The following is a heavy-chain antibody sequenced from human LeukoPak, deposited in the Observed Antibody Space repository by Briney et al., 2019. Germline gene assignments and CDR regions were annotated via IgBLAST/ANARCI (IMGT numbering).Heavy chain of an antibody. Sequence: SETLSLTCAVYGGSFSGYYWSWIRQPPGKGLEWIGEINHSGSTNYNPSLKSRVTISVDTSKNQSSLKLSSVTAADTAVYYCARKTRDYGDKLLDYWGQGTLVTVSS. CDR2: INHSGST. J-gene: IGHJ4*02. D-gene: IGHD4-17*01. CDR3: ARKTRDYGDKLLDY. CDR1: GGSFSGYY. V-gene: IGHV4-34*01.